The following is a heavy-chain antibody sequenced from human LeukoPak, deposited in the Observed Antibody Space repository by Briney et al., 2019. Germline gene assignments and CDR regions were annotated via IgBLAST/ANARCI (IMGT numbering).Heavy chain of an antibody. CDR3: ARQLSFSHSSGYRGGAFGI. V-gene: IGHV4-59*12. J-gene: IGHJ3*02. CDR2: IYYSGST. D-gene: IGHD3-22*01. CDR1: GGSISSYY. Sequence: SETLSLTCTVSGGSISSYYWSWIRQPPGKGLEWIGYIYYSGSTNYNPSLKSRVTISVDTSKNQFSLKLSSVPATDRAVYYCARQLSFSHSSGYRGGAFGIWGQGKMVNVSS.